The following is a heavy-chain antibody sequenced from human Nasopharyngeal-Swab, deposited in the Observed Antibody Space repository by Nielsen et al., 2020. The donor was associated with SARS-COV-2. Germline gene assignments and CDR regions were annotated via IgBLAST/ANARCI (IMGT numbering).Heavy chain of an antibody. V-gene: IGHV4-39*01. Sequence: SETLSLTCTVSGGSISSSSYYWGWIRQPPGKGLEWIGSIYYSGSTYYNPSLKSRVTISVDTSKNQFSLKLSSVTAADTAVYYCARQGFSGIAAALDYWGQGTLATVSS. CDR3: ARQGFSGIAAALDY. CDR1: GGSISSSSYY. D-gene: IGHD6-13*01. CDR2: IYYSGST. J-gene: IGHJ4*02.